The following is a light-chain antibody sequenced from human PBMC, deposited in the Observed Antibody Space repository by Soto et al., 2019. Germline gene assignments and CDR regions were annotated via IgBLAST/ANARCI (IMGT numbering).Light chain of an antibody. CDR1: QTIYDY. CDR2: GAS. Sequence: DIQMTQSPSSLSASVGDRVTITCRASQTIYDYVTWFQQRPGKAPKVLIYGASTLQSGVPSRFSGSGSGTEFTLTISNFQPEDFATYYCQQNSSPLLTFGGGTKVDIK. J-gene: IGKJ4*01. V-gene: IGKV1-39*01. CDR3: QQNSSPLLT.